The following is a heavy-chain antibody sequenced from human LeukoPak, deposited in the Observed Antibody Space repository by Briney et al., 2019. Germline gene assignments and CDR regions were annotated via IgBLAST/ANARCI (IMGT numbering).Heavy chain of an antibody. CDR3: ARGGSTEVAFDI. Sequence: SETLSLTCTVSGASISSYYWSWIRQPPGKGLEWIAYTHYSGSTNYNPSLKSRVTISVDTSKNQFSLKLSSVTAADTAVYYCARGGSTEVAFDIWGQGTMVTVSS. CDR1: GASISSYY. V-gene: IGHV4-59*12. CDR2: THYSGST. J-gene: IGHJ3*02.